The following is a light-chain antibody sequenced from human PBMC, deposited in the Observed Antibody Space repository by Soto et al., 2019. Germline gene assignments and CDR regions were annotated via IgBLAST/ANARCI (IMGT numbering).Light chain of an antibody. CDR1: QDISDF. V-gene: IGKV1-17*03. Sequence: DIQITQSPSAMCASVGDRVTITCRASQDISDFLAWFQQKPGEVPKRLIYAASSLESGVPSRFSGSGSGTEFTLTISSLQPEDFATYYCLQNNRYPWTFGQGTKVDIK. CDR3: LQNNRYPWT. J-gene: IGKJ1*01. CDR2: AAS.